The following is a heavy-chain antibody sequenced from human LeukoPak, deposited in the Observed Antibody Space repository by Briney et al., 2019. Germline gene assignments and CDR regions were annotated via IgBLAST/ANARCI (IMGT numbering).Heavy chain of an antibody. V-gene: IGHV4-4*02. CDR1: GGSISSSNW. CDR3: AVKDYDSSGYAFDI. CDR2: IYYSGST. J-gene: IGHJ3*02. Sequence: SETLSLTCAVSGGSISSSNWWSWVRQPPGKGLEWIGYIYYSGSTNYNPSLKSRVTISVDTSKNQFSLKLSSVTAADTAVYYCAVKDYDSSGYAFDIWGQGTMVTVSS. D-gene: IGHD3-22*01.